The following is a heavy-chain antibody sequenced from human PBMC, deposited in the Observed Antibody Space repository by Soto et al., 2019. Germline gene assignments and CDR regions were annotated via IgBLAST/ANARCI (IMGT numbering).Heavy chain of an antibody. Sequence: EVQLVESGGGLVQPGGSLKLSCAASGFTFSGSAMHWVRQASGKGLEWVGRIRSKANSYATAYAASVKGRFTISRDDSKNTAYLQMNSLKTEDTAVYSCRTGWIQLYEGDDWGQGTLVTVSS. CDR2: IRSKANSYAT. CDR1: GFTFSGSA. V-gene: IGHV3-73*02. D-gene: IGHD5-18*01. J-gene: IGHJ4*02. CDR3: RTGWIQLYEGDD.